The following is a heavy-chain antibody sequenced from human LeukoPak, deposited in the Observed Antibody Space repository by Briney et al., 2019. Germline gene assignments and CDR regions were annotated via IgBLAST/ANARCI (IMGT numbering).Heavy chain of an antibody. V-gene: IGHV1-8*03. CDR2: MNPNSGNT. J-gene: IGHJ5*02. Sequence: GASVKVSCKASGYTFTSYDINWVRQATGQGLEWMGWMNPNSGNTGYAQKFQGRVTITRNTSISTAYMELSSLRSEHTAVYYCARGTSHRYGDYINWFDPWGQGTLVTVSS. D-gene: IGHD4-17*01. CDR3: ARGTSHRYGDYINWFDP. CDR1: GYTFTSYD.